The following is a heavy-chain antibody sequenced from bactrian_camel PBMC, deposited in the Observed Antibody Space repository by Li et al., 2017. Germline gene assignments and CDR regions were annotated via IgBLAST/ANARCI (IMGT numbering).Heavy chain of an antibody. J-gene: IGHJ4*01. CDR3: AEGRGSRGEHCYSLNY. D-gene: IGHD6*01. V-gene: IGHV3S40*01. Sequence: DVQLVESGGGSVQAGGSLRLSCEVSGITEGTNFIGWFRQSPGKEREGVAAIMILGSTTYYADSVKGRGTISQDNAKNMVYLQMNNLQPEDTATYYCAEGRGSRGEHCYSLNYWGQGTQVTVS. CDR2: IMILGSTT. CDR1: GITEGTNF.